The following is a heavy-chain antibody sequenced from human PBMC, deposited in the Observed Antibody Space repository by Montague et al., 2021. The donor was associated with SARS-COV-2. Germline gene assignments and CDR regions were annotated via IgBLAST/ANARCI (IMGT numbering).Heavy chain of an antibody. D-gene: IGHD4-17*01. Sequence: SETLSLTCNVSGRSMRSDRFYWVWIRQPPGRSLEWIGYVLYSGTTYYNPSLKSRVTISADTSKNEFFLEMTSVTAADTAVYCCAIQAGDYGDFGGIYCYNGVDVWGQGTTVTVSS. CDR3: AIQAGDYGDFGGIYCYNGVDV. CDR2: VLYSGTT. J-gene: IGHJ6*02. V-gene: IGHV4-39*01. CDR1: GRSMRSDRFY.